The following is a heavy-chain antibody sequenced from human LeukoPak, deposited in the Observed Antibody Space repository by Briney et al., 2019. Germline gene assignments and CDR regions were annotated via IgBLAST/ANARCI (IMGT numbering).Heavy chain of an antibody. J-gene: IGHJ6*03. CDR1: GFSFGDYA. CDR2: VKSKTYGETT. V-gene: IGHV3-49*04. CDR3: ARCEGRNYYYYYMDV. Sequence: GGSLGLSCTASGFSFGDYAMSWVRQAPGKGLEWLGFVKSKTYGETTEYAASVKGRFTISRDDSKGIAYLQMNSLKTEDTALYFCARCEGRNYYYYYMDVWGKGTTVTVSS.